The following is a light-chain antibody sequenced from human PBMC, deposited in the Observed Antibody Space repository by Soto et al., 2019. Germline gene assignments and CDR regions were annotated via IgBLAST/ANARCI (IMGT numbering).Light chain of an antibody. V-gene: IGKV3-20*01. Sequence: VLTQSPGTLSLSPGEGATLSCRASQSLTSTFLSWYQQKPGQAPRFLIYGAYNRAPGVPDRFSGSGSGTDFTLTISSLEPEDFAVSFCQQYGSSPWTFGQGTKVELK. CDR1: QSLTSTF. J-gene: IGKJ1*01. CDR2: GAY. CDR3: QQYGSSPWT.